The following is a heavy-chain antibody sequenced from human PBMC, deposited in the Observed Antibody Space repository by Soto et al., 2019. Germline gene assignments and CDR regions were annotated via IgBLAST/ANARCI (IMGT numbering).Heavy chain of an antibody. V-gene: IGHV3-11*06. CDR2: ISSGGTYT. D-gene: IGHD3-22*01. Sequence: PGGSRRLSCAASGFTFSDYYMNGSRQTPGKGLEWVSYISSGGTYTKYADSVNCRFTISRDNAKKSLYLQMNSLRVEDTAVYFCARALGRDTTIGPTVDYWGQGTLVTFSS. CDR1: GFTFSDYY. J-gene: IGHJ4*02. CDR3: ARALGRDTTIGPTVDY.